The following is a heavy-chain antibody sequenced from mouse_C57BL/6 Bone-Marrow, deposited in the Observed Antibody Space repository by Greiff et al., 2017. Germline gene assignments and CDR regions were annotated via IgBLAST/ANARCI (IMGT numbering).Heavy chain of an antibody. CDR1: GYTFTSYW. V-gene: IGHV1-52*01. D-gene: IGHD2-14*01. Sequence: VQLKQPGAELVRPGSSVKLSCKASGYTFTSYWMHWVKQRPIQGLEWIGNIDPSDSETHYNQKFKDKATLTVDKSSSTAYMQLSSLTSEDSAVYYCAREGTDYFDYWGQGTTLTVSS. CDR2: IDPSDSET. J-gene: IGHJ2*01. CDR3: AREGTDYFDY.